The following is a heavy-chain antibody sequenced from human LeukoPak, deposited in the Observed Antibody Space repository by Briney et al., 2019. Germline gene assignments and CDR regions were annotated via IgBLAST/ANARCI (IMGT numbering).Heavy chain of an antibody. V-gene: IGHV3-48*04. CDR3: ARDQVSVAGTGIDY. CDR1: GFTFSSYW. Sequence: PGGSLRLSCAASGFTFSSYWMSWVRQAPGKGLEWVSYISSSGNTIYSADSVKGRFTISRDNAKNSLYLQMNSLRAEDTAVYYCARDQVSVAGTGIDYWGQGTLVTVSS. J-gene: IGHJ4*02. CDR2: ISSSGNTI. D-gene: IGHD6-19*01.